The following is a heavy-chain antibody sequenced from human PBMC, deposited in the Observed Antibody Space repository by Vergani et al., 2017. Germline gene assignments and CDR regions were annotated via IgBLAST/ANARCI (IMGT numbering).Heavy chain of an antibody. CDR1: GGSFSGYY. D-gene: IGHD6-19*01. CDR3: ARGAVAGKNYFDY. J-gene: IGHJ4*02. CDR2: INHSGST. V-gene: IGHV4-34*01. Sequence: QVQLQQWGAGLLKPSETLSLTCAVYGGSFSGYYWSWIRQPPGKGLEWIGEINHSGSTNYNPSLKSRVTISVDTSKNQFSLKLSSVTAADTAVYYCARGAVAGKNYFDYWGQVTLVTVSS.